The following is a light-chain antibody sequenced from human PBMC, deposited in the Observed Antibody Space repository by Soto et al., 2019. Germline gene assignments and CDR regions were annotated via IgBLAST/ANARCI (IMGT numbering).Light chain of an antibody. V-gene: IGLV7-43*01. CDR2: NTH. CDR3: LLFAGGAYV. Sequence: QAVVTQEPSLTVSPGGTVTLTCASSTGAVTSDYCPNWFQQKHGQAPTSLIYNTHNRHSWTPARFSGSLLGNRAALTLSGALPEDEAEYYCLLFAGGAYVFGPGTKLTVL. CDR1: TGAVTSDYC. J-gene: IGLJ1*01.